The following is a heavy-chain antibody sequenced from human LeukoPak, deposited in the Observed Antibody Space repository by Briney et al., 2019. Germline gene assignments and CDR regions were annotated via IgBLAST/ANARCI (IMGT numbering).Heavy chain of an antibody. CDR2: ISSSGSTI. CDR1: GFTFSAYY. CDR3: PRDGDLDYGHCPRGFDP. Sequence: GGSLRLSCAASGFTFSAYYMSWVRQAPGKGLEWVSYISSSGSTIYYADSVKGRFTISRDNAKNSLYLQMNSLRAEDTAVYYCPRDGDLDYGHCPRGFDPWGQETLVTVSS. D-gene: IGHD4-17*01. V-gene: IGHV3-11*04. J-gene: IGHJ5*02.